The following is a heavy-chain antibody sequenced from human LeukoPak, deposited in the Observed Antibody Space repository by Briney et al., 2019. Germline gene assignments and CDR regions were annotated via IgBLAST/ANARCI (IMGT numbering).Heavy chain of an antibody. CDR2: ISAYNGNT. Sequence: VASVKVSCKASGYTFTSYGISWGRQAPGQGLEWMGWISAYNGNTNYAQKLQGRVTMTTDTSTSTAYMELRSLRSDDTAVYYCARRIYSSGWYYFDYWGQGTLVTVSS. V-gene: IGHV1-18*01. CDR1: GYTFTSYG. J-gene: IGHJ4*02. D-gene: IGHD6-19*01. CDR3: ARRIYSSGWYYFDY.